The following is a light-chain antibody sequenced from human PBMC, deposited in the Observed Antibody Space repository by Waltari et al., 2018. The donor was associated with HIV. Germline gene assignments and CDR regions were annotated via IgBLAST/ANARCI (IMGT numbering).Light chain of an antibody. CDR1: QSIFYRSNSKNY. CDR3: QQYYNTPLT. CDR2: CSS. V-gene: IGKV4-1*01. J-gene: IGKJ4*01. Sequence: DIVMTQSPDSLAASLGERATINCRSSQSIFYRSNSKNYLAWYQQKAGQPPKLLMVCSSTRESGVPDRFSCSGSETDFTLTISSLHAEDVAIYYCQQYYNTPLTFGGGTKVEI.